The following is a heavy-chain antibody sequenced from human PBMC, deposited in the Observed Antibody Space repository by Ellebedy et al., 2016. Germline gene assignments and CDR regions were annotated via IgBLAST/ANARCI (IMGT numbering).Heavy chain of an antibody. CDR2: INHSGST. CDR1: GGSFSGYY. J-gene: IGHJ6*03. D-gene: IGHD1-7*01. CDR3: ARGGWNYANYYMDV. V-gene: IGHV4-34*01. Sequence: SQTLSLTXAVYGGSFSGYYWSWIRQLPGKGLEWIGEINHSGSTNYNPSLKSRVTISVDTSKNQFSLKLSSVTAADTAVYYCARGGWNYANYYMDVWGKGTTVTVSS.